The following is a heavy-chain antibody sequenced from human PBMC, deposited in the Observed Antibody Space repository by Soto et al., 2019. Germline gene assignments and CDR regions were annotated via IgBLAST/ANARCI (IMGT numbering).Heavy chain of an antibody. Sequence: QVQLQESGPGLVKPSETLSLTCNVSGASISSSYWSWIRQPPGKGLEWIGNIYYRGSANYNPSLRSRVTIALDTAKNHFSLSLSSVTAADTAVYYCSRTPYRLTLGTVLHYFDYWGKGTLVTVSS. V-gene: IGHV4-59*01. D-gene: IGHD3-16*02. CDR2: IYYRGSA. J-gene: IGHJ4*02. CDR3: SRTPYRLTLGTVLHYFDY. CDR1: GASISSSY.